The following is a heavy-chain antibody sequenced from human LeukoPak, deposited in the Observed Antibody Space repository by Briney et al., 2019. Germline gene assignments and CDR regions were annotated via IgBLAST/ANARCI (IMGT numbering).Heavy chain of an antibody. CDR3: ARDSHQSSDY. CDR2: ISYDGSNK. Sequence: PGRSLRLSCAASGFTFSSYAMHWVRQAPGEGLEWVAVISYDGSNKYYADSVKGRFTISRDNSKNTLYLQMNSLRAEDTAVYYCARDSHQSSDYWGQGTLVTVSS. V-gene: IGHV3-30-3*01. CDR1: GFTFSSYA. J-gene: IGHJ4*02. D-gene: IGHD6-6*01.